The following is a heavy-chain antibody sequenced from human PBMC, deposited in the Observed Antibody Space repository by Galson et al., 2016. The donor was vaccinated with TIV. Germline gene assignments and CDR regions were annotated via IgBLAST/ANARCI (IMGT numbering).Heavy chain of an antibody. CDR2: IGRGANFR. CDR1: GFAVSSYE. CDR3: ARDGGNAWEYDC. Sequence: SLRLSCAASGFAVSSYEMNWVRQAPGKGPEWLSYIGRGANFRDYSDSVKGRFTVSEDNAKNSLYLQMSSLRAEDTGVYYCARDGGNAWEYDCWGQGTLVTVSP. D-gene: IGHD1-26*01. V-gene: IGHV3-48*03. J-gene: IGHJ4*02.